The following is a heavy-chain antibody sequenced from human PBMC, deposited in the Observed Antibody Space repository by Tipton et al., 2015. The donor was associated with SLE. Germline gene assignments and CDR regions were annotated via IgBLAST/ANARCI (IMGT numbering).Heavy chain of an antibody. Sequence: TLSLTCAVSGGSISSSNWWSWVRQPPGKGLEWIGEIYHSGSTSYNPSLKSRVTISVDKSKNQLSLKLSSVTAADTAVYYCARDLEFCSSTSCSHGWFDPWGQGTLVTVSS. CDR3: ARDLEFCSSTSCSHGWFDP. J-gene: IGHJ5*02. V-gene: IGHV4-4*02. D-gene: IGHD2-2*01. CDR2: IYHSGST. CDR1: GGSISSSNW.